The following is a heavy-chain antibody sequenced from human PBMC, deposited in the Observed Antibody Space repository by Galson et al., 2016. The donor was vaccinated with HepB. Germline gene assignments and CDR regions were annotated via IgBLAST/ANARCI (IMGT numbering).Heavy chain of an antibody. CDR1: GLPVSDEY. J-gene: IGHJ3*01. CDR2: FYRGGNT. Sequence: SLRLSCATVGLPVSDEYMTWVRLVPGKGLEWVSLFYRGGNTYYADSVKGRFTGWRDDSKTTIYLQMNYLSAADTAVYYCATVGGSSYGARNDGFDFWGHGTMVTVAS. CDR3: ATVGGSSYGARNDGFDF. V-gene: IGHV3-53*01. D-gene: IGHD5-18*01.